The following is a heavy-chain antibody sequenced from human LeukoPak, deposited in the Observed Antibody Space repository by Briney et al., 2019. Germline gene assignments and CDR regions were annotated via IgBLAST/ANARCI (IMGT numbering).Heavy chain of an antibody. CDR1: GGSFSGYY. V-gene: IGHV4-38-2*01. J-gene: IGHJ4*01. CDR3: ARKARGAYGSVNGYFDY. CDR2: IYHSGST. Sequence: SETLSLTCAVYGGSFSGYYWGWIRQPPGKGLEWIGIIYHSGSTYYKSSLKSRVTISVDTSKNQFSLKLSSVTAADTAVYYCARKARGAYGSVNGYFDYWGQGTLVTVSS. D-gene: IGHD3-10*01.